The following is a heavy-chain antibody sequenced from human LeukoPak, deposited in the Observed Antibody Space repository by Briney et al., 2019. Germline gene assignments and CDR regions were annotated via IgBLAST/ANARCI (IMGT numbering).Heavy chain of an antibody. V-gene: IGHV4-30-2*01. J-gene: IGHJ6*02. CDR1: GGSISSGGYS. Sequence: SQTLSLTCAVSGGSISSGGYSWSWIRQPPGKGLEWIGYIYRSGSTYYNPSLKSRVTISVDRSKNQFSLKLSSVTAADTAVCYCATHRITMARGVSRPLGMDVWGQGTTVTVSS. D-gene: IGHD3-10*01. CDR3: ATHRITMARGVSRPLGMDV. CDR2: IYRSGST.